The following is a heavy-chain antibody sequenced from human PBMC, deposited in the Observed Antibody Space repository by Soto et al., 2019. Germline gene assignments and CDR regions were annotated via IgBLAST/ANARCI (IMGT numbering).Heavy chain of an antibody. D-gene: IGHD3-10*01. J-gene: IGHJ6*02. CDR1: GFTFSSYW. V-gene: IGHV3-7*03. CDR3: ARGSYGSGSYYRVDYYYYGMDV. CDR2: IKQDGSEK. Sequence: EVQLVESGGGLVQPGGSLRLSCAASGFTFSSYWMSWVRQAPGKGLEWVANIKQDGSEKYYVDSVKGRFTISRDNAKNSLYLQMNRLRAEDTAVYYCARGSYGSGSYYRVDYYYYGMDVWGQGTTVTVSS.